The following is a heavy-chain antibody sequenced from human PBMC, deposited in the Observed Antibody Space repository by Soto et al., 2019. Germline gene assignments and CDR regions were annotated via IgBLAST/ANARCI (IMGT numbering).Heavy chain of an antibody. D-gene: IGHD3-10*01. V-gene: IGHV1-24*01. Sequence: SVKGSCKIAGHTLSVFSIDCGRQAPGKGLEWMGGFDPEGGEAIYAQKWQGRVTVTEDTVTDTAYMELSGLKSDDTAAYYCATPPRPRGAMITNINFDFWGQGTPVTVSS. CDR1: GHTLSVFS. CDR2: FDPEGGEA. CDR3: ATPPRPRGAMITNINFDF. J-gene: IGHJ4*02.